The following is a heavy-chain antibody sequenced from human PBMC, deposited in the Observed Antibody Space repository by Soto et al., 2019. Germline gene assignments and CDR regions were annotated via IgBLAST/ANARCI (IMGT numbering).Heavy chain of an antibody. Sequence: QVQLVESGGGVVQPGRSLRLSCAASGFTFSSYAMHWVRQAPGKGLEWVAVISYDGSNKYYADSVKGRFTISRDNSKNTLYLQMNSLRAEDTAVYYCARWLLNYYYYGMDVWGQGTTVTVSS. J-gene: IGHJ6*02. V-gene: IGHV3-30-3*01. CDR2: ISYDGSNK. CDR3: ARWLLNYYYYGMDV. D-gene: IGHD2-21*01. CDR1: GFTFSSYA.